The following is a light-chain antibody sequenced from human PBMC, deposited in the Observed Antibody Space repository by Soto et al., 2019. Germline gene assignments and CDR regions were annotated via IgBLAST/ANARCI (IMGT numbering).Light chain of an antibody. J-gene: IGLJ2*01. Sequence: QPVLTQPPSVSGAPGQRVTISCTGSSSNIGAGYDVHWYQQLPVTAPKLLIYGNSNRPSGVPDRFSGSKSGTSASLAITGLQAEYEADYYCQSYDSSLSVVVFGGGTKLTVL. CDR1: SSNIGAGYD. CDR3: QSYDSSLSVVV. CDR2: GNS. V-gene: IGLV1-40*01.